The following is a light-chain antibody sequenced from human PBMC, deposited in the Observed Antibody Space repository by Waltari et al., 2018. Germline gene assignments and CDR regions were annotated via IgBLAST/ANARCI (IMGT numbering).Light chain of an antibody. Sequence: ELVMTQSPGTLSVSPGERATLSCRASRSVNSKLVWYQQKPGQAPRLLINAASTRATGIPARFSGSGSGTEFTLTINSLQSEDFAVYYCQQYDNWPYTFGQGTKLEIK. CDR1: RSVNSK. J-gene: IGKJ2*01. V-gene: IGKV3D-15*01. CDR2: AAS. CDR3: QQYDNWPYT.